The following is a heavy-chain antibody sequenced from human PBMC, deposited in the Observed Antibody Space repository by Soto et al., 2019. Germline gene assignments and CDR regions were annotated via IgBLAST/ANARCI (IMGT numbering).Heavy chain of an antibody. CDR1: GFTFSSYS. CDR3: VRGGRGYTRDDVFDI. J-gene: IGHJ3*02. CDR2: ISSTSSPI. V-gene: IGHV3-21*06. D-gene: IGHD2-2*02. Sequence: EVQLVESGGGLVKPGGSLRLSCVDSGFTFSSYSMNWVRQAPGKGLEWVSSISSTSSPIFYADSLKGRFTISRDNAKNSLYLPMNSLRAEDTAVYYCVRGGRGYTRDDVFDIWGQGTMVTVS.